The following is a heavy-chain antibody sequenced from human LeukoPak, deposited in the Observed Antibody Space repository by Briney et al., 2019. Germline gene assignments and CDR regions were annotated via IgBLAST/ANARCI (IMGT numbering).Heavy chain of an antibody. Sequence: GGSLRLSCAASGFTFSSYWMSWVRQAPGKGLEWVANIKQDGSEKYYVDSVKGRFTISRDNAKNSLYLQMNSLRAEDTAVYYCARDRTXRXFDXLPNSDYYFDYWGQGTLVTVSS. CDR3: ARDRTXRXFDXLPNSDYYFDY. J-gene: IGHJ4*02. CDR1: GFTFSSYW. V-gene: IGHV3-7*01. D-gene: IGHD3-9*01. CDR2: IKQDGSEK.